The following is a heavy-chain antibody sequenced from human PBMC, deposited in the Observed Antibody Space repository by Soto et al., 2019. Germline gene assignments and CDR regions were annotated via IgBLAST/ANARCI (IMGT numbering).Heavy chain of an antibody. CDR3: ATHPAITTTTFHGMDV. Sequence: PSETLSLTCRVSGGSISSSSYYWGWIRQTPEKGLEWIGTLYYSGNTWYNPTLKSRVTISVDTSKDQLSLKLTSVTAADTAVYYCATHPAITTTTFHGMDVWGHGTTVTVSS. D-gene: IGHD5-12*01. CDR1: GGSISSSSYY. CDR2: LYYSGNT. J-gene: IGHJ6*02. V-gene: IGHV4-39*01.